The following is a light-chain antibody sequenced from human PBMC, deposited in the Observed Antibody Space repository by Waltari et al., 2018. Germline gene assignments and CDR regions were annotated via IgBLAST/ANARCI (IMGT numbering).Light chain of an antibody. V-gene: IGLV2-14*03. CDR1: HSAVAASDS. Sequence: SALTQPASVSGSPGQSITISCSGIHSAVAASDSVSWYQHHPGEAPKVIIYDVTNRPSGVSDRFSASKSANRAFLTISGLQPDDEADYYCSSHTRGAAVLFGGGTKLTVL. J-gene: IGLJ2*01. CDR2: DVT. CDR3: SSHTRGAAVL.